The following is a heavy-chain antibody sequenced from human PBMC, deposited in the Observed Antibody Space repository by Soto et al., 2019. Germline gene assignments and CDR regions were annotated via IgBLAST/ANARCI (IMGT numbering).Heavy chain of an antibody. J-gene: IGHJ6*02. CDR3: ARVPYCSSTSCYYYGMDV. CDR1: VGTFSSYA. V-gene: IGHV1-69*06. Sequence: QVQLVQSGAEVKKPGSSVKVSCKASVGTFSSYAISWLRQAPGQGLEWMGGIIPIFGTANYAQKFQGRGTITAEKSTSTVYMELSSLRSEDTAVYYCARVPYCSSTSCYYYGMDVWGQGTTVTVSS. D-gene: IGHD2-2*01. CDR2: IIPIFGTA.